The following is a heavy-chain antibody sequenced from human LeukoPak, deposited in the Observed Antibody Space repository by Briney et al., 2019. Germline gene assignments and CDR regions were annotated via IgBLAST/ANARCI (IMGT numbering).Heavy chain of an antibody. CDR3: ARDYDYIWGSYRSPPKYFDY. J-gene: IGHJ4*02. D-gene: IGHD3-16*02. CDR1: GFTFSSYG. CDR2: IWYDGSNK. V-gene: IGHV3-33*01. Sequence: GGSLRLSCAASGFTFSSYGMHWVRQAPGKGLEWVAVIWYDGSNKYYADSVKGRFTISRDNSKNTLYLQMNSLRAEDTAVYYCARDYDYIWGSYRSPPKYFDYWGQGTLVTVSS.